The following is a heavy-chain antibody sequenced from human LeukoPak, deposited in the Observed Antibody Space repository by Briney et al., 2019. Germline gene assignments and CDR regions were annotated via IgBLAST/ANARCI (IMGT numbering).Heavy chain of an antibody. CDR1: GGTFSSYA. Sequence: SVKVSCKASGGTFSSYAISWVRQAPGLGLEWMGGIIPIFGTANYAQKFQGRVTITADESTSTAYMELSSLRSEDTAVYYCARDTYYYDSSGYLLGYWGQGTLVTVSS. CDR3: ARDTYYYDSSGYLLGY. J-gene: IGHJ4*02. D-gene: IGHD3-22*01. V-gene: IGHV1-69*13. CDR2: IIPIFGTA.